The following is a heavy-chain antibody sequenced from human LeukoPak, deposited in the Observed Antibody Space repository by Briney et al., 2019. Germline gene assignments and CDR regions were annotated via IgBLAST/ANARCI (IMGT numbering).Heavy chain of an antibody. J-gene: IGHJ3*02. CDR3: AKDPTGDYVGAFEI. CDR2: ISRSGGST. V-gene: IGHV3-23*01. Sequence: PGGSLRLSCAASGFSFTSFAMSWVRQAPGGGLHWVSAISRSGGSTYYADSVKGRFTISRDSSTNTLYLQMASLRAEDTAIYYCAKDPTGDYVGAFEIWGHGTVVTVSS. D-gene: IGHD4-23*01. CDR1: GFSFTSFA.